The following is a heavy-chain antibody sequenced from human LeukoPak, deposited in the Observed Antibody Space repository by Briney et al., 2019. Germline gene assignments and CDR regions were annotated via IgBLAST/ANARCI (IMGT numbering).Heavy chain of an antibody. D-gene: IGHD6-13*01. J-gene: IGHJ4*02. V-gene: IGHV3-33*01. CDR2: IWYDGSNK. CDR3: ARSQALEQQLVLYY. CDR1: GFTFSSYG. Sequence: PGGSLRLCCAASGFTFSSYGMHWVRQAPGKGLEWVAVIWYDGSNKYYADSVKGRFTISRDNSKNTLYLQMNSLRAEDTAVYYCARSQALEQQLVLYYWGQGTLVTVSS.